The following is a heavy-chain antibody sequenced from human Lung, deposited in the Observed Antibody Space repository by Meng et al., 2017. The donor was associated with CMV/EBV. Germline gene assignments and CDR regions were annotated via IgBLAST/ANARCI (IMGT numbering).Heavy chain of an antibody. D-gene: IGHD6-19*01. CDR3: ASFPPPGKQWLVTDY. CDR2: IYHSGST. V-gene: IGHV4-4*02. Sequence: VQLQESAPGLVQTSGTLSLTCARSVGSIISSTWWSWVRQPPGKGLEWIGEIYHSGSTNYNPSLKRRVTISVDKSKNQFSLKLSSVTAADTAVYYCASFPPPGKQWLVTDYWGQGTLVTVSS. CDR1: VGSIISSTW. J-gene: IGHJ4*02.